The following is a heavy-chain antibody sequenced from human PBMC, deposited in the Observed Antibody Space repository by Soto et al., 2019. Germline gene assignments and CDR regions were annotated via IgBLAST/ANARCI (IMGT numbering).Heavy chain of an antibody. D-gene: IGHD6-13*01. CDR2: ISGSGGST. CDR1: GFTFSSYA. J-gene: IGHJ6*02. CDR3: AKGPAAAKKYYYYYGMDV. Sequence: LRLSCAASGFTFSSYAMSWVRQAPGRGLAWVSAISGSGGSTYYADSVKGRFTISRDNSKNTLYLQMNSLRAEDTAVYYCAKGPAAAKKYYYYYGMDVWGQGPTVTFSS. V-gene: IGHV3-23*01.